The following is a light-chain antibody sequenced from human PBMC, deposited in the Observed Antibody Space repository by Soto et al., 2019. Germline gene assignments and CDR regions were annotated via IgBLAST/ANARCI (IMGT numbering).Light chain of an antibody. CDR3: CSYAGTVAYV. CDR2: EVK. J-gene: IGLJ1*01. Sequence: QSVLTQPASVSGSPGQSITISCAGTGSVVGAYNLVSWYQQHPGKAPKLIICEVKTRPSGISNRFSGSKSGDTASLTISGLQAEDEADYFCCSYAGTVAYVFGTGTKVTVL. V-gene: IGLV2-23*02. CDR1: GSVVGAYNL.